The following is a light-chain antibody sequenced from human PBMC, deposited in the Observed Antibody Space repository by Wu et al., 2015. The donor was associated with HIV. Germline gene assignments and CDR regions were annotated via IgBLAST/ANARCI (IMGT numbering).Light chain of an antibody. CDR2: KAS. CDR3: QQYHNYFYT. Sequence: DIQMTQSPSTLSASLGDTVNVTCRASQHIMTSVAWYQQIPGKAPNLLIYKASTLQNGVPSRFSGSGAGTEFTLTITNLQPGDFASYFCQQYHNYFYTFGQGTRLEIK. V-gene: IGKV1-5*03. J-gene: IGKJ2*01. CDR1: QHIMTS.